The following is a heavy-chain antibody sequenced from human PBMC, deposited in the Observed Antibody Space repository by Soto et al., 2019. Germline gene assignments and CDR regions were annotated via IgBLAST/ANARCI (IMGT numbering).Heavy chain of an antibody. CDR3: ARDRVCSGATCDRDFGH. V-gene: IGHV3-48*01. Sequence: GGSLRLSCAASGFTFSTYSMSWVRQAPGKGLEWVSYISSTSNTIYYADSVKGRFTISRDNAKNSLYLHMNSLSAEDTAVYYCARDRVCSGATCDRDFGHWRHGTL. CDR2: ISSTSNTI. J-gene: IGHJ4*01. D-gene: IGHD2-15*01. CDR1: GFTFSTYS.